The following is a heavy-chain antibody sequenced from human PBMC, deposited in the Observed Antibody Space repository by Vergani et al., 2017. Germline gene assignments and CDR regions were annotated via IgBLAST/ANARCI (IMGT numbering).Heavy chain of an antibody. CDR3: AGGSRAAVYSGPDS. Sequence: QVQLQESGPGLVKPSQTLSLTCTVSGASMSSVGYYWTWIRPSAGKRLEWIGDILGSGTANYNPSFQVRGSMSVDTSKNQFSLTLSSVNATDPAVYYCAGGSRAAVYSGPDSWGEGTRVTVSS. CDR2: ILGSGTA. V-gene: IGHV4-61*02. J-gene: IGHJ4*02. D-gene: IGHD6-13*01. CDR1: GASMSSVGYY.